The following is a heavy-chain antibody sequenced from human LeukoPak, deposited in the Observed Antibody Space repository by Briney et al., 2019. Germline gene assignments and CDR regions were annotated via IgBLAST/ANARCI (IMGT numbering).Heavy chain of an antibody. V-gene: IGHV6-1*01. J-gene: IGHJ4*02. Sequence: SQTLSLTCAISGDSVSSNSAAWNWIRQSPSRGLEWLGRTYYRSKWYNDYAVFVKSRITINPDTSKNQFSLHLNSVTPEDTAVYCCTRYDSSGYYFDYWGQGTLVTVSS. CDR2: TYYRSKWYN. CDR1: GDSVSSNSAA. CDR3: TRYDSSGYYFDY. D-gene: IGHD3-22*01.